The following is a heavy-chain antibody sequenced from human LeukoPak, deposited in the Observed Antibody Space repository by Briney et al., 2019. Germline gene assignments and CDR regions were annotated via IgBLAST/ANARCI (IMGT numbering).Heavy chain of an antibody. V-gene: IGHV1-69*05. Sequence: SVKVSCKASGGTFSSYAISWVRQAPGQGLEWMEGIIPIFGTANYAQKFQGRVTITTDESTSTAYMELSSLRSEDTAVYYCARAGVYYYYMDVWGKGTTVTVSS. J-gene: IGHJ6*03. CDR2: IIPIFGTA. CDR3: ARAGVYYYYMDV. D-gene: IGHD3-3*01. CDR1: GGTFSSYA.